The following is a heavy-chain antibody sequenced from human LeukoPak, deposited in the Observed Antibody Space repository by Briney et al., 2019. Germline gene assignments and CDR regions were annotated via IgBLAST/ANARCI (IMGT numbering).Heavy chain of an antibody. CDR3: AKPARTDYADY. CDR2: ISASGDNT. J-gene: IGHJ4*02. CDR1: GFTFSSCG. D-gene: IGHD1-14*01. V-gene: IGHV3-23*01. Sequence: PGGTLRLSCEASGFTFSSCGMSWVRQAPGKGLEWVSTISASGDNTYYADSVKGRFTISRDNSKKKLYLQMNSLRAEDTAVYYCAKPARTDYADYWGQGTLVTVSS.